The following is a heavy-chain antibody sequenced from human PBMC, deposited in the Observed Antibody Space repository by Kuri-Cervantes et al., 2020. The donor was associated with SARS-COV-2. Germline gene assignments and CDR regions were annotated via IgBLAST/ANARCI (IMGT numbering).Heavy chain of an antibody. J-gene: IGHJ5*02. CDR3: ARGPPGYSSTWSNWFDP. CDR2: ITTGSTFI. Sequence: GGSLRLSCVVPGFTSSAYTMNWVRQTPGKGLEWVSSITTGSTFIYYADSVKGRFTISRDNSKNTLYLQMNSLRAEDTAVYYCARGPPGYSSTWSNWFDPWGQGTLVTVSS. D-gene: IGHD6-13*01. V-gene: IGHV3-21*01. CDR1: GFTSSAYT.